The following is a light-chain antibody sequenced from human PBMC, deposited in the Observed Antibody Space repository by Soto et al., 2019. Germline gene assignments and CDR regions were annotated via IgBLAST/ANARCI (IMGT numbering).Light chain of an antibody. J-gene: IGKJ4*01. CDR3: QQYHKWPLT. CDR1: QSVSNN. Sequence: EVVMTQSPGTLSVSPGERATVPCRASQSVSNNLAWYQQKPGLAPRLLIYGASTRATGIPARFSGSGYGTEFTLSISSLQSEDFAVYYCQQYHKWPLTFGGGTKV. CDR2: GAS. V-gene: IGKV3-15*01.